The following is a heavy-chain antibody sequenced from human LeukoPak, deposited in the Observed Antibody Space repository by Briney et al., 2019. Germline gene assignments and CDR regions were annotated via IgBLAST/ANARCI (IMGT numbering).Heavy chain of an antibody. V-gene: IGHV3-48*03. J-gene: IGHJ3*02. CDR3: ARGPSIAARYDAFDI. D-gene: IGHD6-6*01. CDR1: EFTFTSYE. Sequence: GGSLRLSCAASEFTFTSYELSWARQAPGKGLEWVSYISSSGNTISYADSVKGRFTISRDNAKNSLYLQVISLRAEDTAVYYCARGPSIAARYDAFDIWGQGTMVTVSS. CDR2: ISSSGNTI.